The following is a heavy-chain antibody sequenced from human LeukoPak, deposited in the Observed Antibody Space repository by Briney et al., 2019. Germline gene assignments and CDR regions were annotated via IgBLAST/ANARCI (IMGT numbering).Heavy chain of an antibody. CDR1: GYTXTVYF. Sequence: GASVKVSCKASGYTXTVYFMHWVRQAPGQGLEWMGWINPNSGGTNYAQKFQGRVTMTRDTSISTAYMELSRLRSDDTAVYYCARELNYDSSGYYFDYWGQGILVTVSS. D-gene: IGHD3-22*01. V-gene: IGHV1-2*02. CDR3: ARELNYDSSGYYFDY. J-gene: IGHJ4*02. CDR2: INPNSGGT.